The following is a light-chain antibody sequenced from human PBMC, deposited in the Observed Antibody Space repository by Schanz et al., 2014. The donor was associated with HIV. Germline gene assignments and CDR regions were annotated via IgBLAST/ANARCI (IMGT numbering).Light chain of an antibody. CDR2: AVP. V-gene: IGLV2-14*03. Sequence: QSALTQPASVSGSPGQSITISCTGTSSDVGGYNYVSWYQQHPGQAPKLMLSAVPNLPSVVSNRFSGSKSGNTASLTISGLQPEDEADYYCNSYSHSNTYVFGSGTKLTVL. CDR3: NSYSHSNTYV. CDR1: SSDVGGYNY. J-gene: IGLJ6*01.